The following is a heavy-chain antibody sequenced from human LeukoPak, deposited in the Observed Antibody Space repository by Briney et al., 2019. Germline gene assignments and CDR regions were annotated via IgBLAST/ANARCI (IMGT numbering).Heavy chain of an antibody. J-gene: IGHJ4*02. CDR3: ARGVYYYDSSGLDY. CDR2: IYYSGST. V-gene: IGHV4-59*01. CDR1: GGSISSYY. Sequence: SETLSLTCTVSGGSISSYYWSWIRQPPGKGLEWIGYIYYSGSTNYNPSLKSRVTISVDTSKNQFSLKLSSVTAADTAVYYCARGVYYYDSSGLDYWGQGTLVTVSS. D-gene: IGHD3-22*01.